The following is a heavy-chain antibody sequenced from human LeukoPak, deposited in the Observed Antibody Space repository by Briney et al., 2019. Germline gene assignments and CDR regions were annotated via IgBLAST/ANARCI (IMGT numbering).Heavy chain of an antibody. CDR3: ARDLDRDYVWGSYRYPDFDY. V-gene: IGHV3-30*04. CDR2: ISYEGSVT. CDR1: GFTFSNYA. D-gene: IGHD3-16*02. J-gene: IGHJ4*02. Sequence: NPGKSLRLSCAASGFTFSNYAFHWVRQPPGKGLEWAAVISYEGSVTYYADSVKGRFTISRDNSKNTLYLQMNSLRAEDTAVYYCARDLDRDYVWGSYRYPDFDYWGQGTLVTVSS.